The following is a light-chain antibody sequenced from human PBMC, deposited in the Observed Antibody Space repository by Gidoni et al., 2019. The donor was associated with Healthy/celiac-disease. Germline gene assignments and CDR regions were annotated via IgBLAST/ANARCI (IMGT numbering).Light chain of an antibody. CDR1: QDISNY. V-gene: IGKV1-33*01. CDR2: DAS. CDR3: QQYDNLPVT. Sequence: DIPMTPSPSSLSASVGDRVTITCQASQDISNYLNWYQQKPGKAPKRLIYDASNLETGVPSRFSGSGSGTDFTFTISSLQPEDIATYYCQQYDNLPVTFGQGTRLEIK. J-gene: IGKJ5*01.